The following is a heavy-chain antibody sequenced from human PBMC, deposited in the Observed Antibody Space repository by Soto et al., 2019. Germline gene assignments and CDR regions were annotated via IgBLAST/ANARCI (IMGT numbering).Heavy chain of an antibody. CDR1: GGSISSGGYS. CDR3: ARDRGYYGSGSSIFDY. J-gene: IGHJ4*02. V-gene: IGHV4-30-2*01. D-gene: IGHD3-10*01. Sequence: SETLSLTCAVSGGSISSGGYSWSWIRQPPGKGLEWIGYIYHSGSTYYNPSLKSRVTISVDRSKNQFSLKLSSVTAADTAVYYCARDRGYYGSGSSIFDYWGQGTLVTVSS. CDR2: IYHSGST.